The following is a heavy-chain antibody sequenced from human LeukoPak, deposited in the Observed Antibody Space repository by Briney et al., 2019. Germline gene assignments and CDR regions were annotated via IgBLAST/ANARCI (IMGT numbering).Heavy chain of an antibody. J-gene: IGHJ6*02. CDR3: ASDWSPRMVVVPAATYYYYYGMDV. Sequence: ASVKVSCKASGYTFTSYYMHWVRQAPGQGLEWMGIINPSGGSTSYAQKFQGRVTMTRDTSTSTVYMELSSLRSEDTAVYYCASDWSPRMVVVPAATYYYYYGMDVWGQGTTVTVSS. V-gene: IGHV1-46*01. CDR2: INPSGGST. D-gene: IGHD2-2*01. CDR1: GYTFTSYY.